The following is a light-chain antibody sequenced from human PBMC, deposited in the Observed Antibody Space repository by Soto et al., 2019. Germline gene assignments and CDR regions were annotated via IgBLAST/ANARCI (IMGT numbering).Light chain of an antibody. Sequence: EVVMTHSPATLSVSPGDKVSLSCRANQTISNMLAWYQQKPGQAPRLLIYDVSNRATGIPARFSGSGSGTAFTLTISSLQPEDFATYYCQQFSGYPLTFGQGTRLEIK. V-gene: IGKV3D-15*01. CDR1: QTISNM. CDR2: DVS. J-gene: IGKJ5*01. CDR3: QQFSGYPLT.